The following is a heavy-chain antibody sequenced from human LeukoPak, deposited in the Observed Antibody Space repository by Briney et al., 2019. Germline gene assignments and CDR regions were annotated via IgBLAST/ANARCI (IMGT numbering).Heavy chain of an antibody. CDR3: ASEEVVVAADQY. Sequence: PGGSLRLSCAASGFTFSSYAMHWVRQAPGKGLEWVAVISYDGSNKYYADSVKGRFTISRDNSKNTLYLEMNSLRIEDMAVYYCASEEVVVAADQYWGQGTLVTVSS. V-gene: IGHV3-30*04. D-gene: IGHD2-15*01. J-gene: IGHJ4*02. CDR2: ISYDGSNK. CDR1: GFTFSSYA.